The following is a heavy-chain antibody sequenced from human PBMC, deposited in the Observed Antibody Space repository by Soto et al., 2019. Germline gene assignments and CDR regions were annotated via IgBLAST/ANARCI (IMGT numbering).Heavy chain of an antibody. D-gene: IGHD6-25*01. J-gene: IGHJ6*01. CDR1: GFTFRTYW. V-gene: IGHV3-74*01. CDR2: IDSDGSST. CDR3: ARPVAAAGTHLYFYGLDA. Sequence: EVQLVESGGGVVQPGGSLRLSCAASGFTFRTYWMHWVRQVPGKGLVWVSRIDSDGSSTYYVDSVKGRFTISRANAKNTVYLQMNSLRTEDTGVYYCARPVAAAGTHLYFYGLDAWGQGTTVTVSS.